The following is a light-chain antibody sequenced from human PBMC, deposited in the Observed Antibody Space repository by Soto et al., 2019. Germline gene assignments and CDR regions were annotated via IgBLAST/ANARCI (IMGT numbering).Light chain of an antibody. CDR3: QQYGSSLIT. J-gene: IGKJ5*01. V-gene: IGKV3-20*01. CDR2: GAS. Sequence: EIAMSQSPSTLSVSTGERATLSCRASQSVSSSYLAWYQQKPGQAPRLLIYGASSRATGIPDRFSGSGSGTDFTLTISRLEPEDFAVYYCQQYGSSLITFGQGTRLAIK. CDR1: QSVSSSY.